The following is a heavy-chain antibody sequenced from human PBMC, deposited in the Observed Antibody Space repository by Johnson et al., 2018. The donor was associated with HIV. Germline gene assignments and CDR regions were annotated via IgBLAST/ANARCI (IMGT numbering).Heavy chain of an antibody. Sequence: EVQLVESGGGVVQPGRSLRLSCAASGFTFSSYWMSWVRQAPGKGLEWVANIKQDGSEKYYVDSVKGRFTISRDNAKNSLYLHMNSLRAEDTAVYYCARDSMVRGVNAFDIWGQGTMVTVSS. CDR1: GFTFSSYW. D-gene: IGHD3-10*01. CDR2: IKQDGSEK. V-gene: IGHV3-7*01. J-gene: IGHJ3*02. CDR3: ARDSMVRGVNAFDI.